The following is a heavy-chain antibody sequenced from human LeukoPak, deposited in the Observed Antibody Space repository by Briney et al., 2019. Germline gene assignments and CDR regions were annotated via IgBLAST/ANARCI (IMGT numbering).Heavy chain of an antibody. D-gene: IGHD5-24*01. CDR3: ARDYKYAFDN. V-gene: IGHV3-48*01. J-gene: IGHJ4*02. CDR1: GFTFSDYS. CDR2: IGIDSGNT. Sequence: GGSLRLSCAASGFTFSDYSMNWVRQAPGKGLEWISYIGIDSGNTNYADSMKGRFTVSGDKAKNSLYLQMNSLRVEDTAVYYCARDYKYAFDNWGQGTLVTVS.